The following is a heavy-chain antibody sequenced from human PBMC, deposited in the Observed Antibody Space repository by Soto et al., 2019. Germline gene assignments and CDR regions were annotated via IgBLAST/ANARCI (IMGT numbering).Heavy chain of an antibody. CDR1: GYTFTSYG. V-gene: IGHV1-18*01. D-gene: IGHD1-1*01. CDR3: ARGRYGDY. J-gene: IGHJ4*02. CDR2: ISAHNGNT. Sequence: QVHLVQSGAEVKKPGASVKVSCKASGYTFTSYGITWVRQAPGQGLEWMGWISAHNGNTDYAQKLQGRVIVTRDTSTSKAYMELRGLISDDTAVYYCARGRYGDYWGQGALVTVSS.